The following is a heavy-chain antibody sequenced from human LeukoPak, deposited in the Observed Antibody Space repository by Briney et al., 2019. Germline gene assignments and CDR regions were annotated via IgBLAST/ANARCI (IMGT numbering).Heavy chain of an antibody. V-gene: IGHV4-34*01. D-gene: IGHD3-16*02. Sequence: SETLSLTCAVYGGSFSGYYWSWIRQPPGKGLEWIGEINHSGSTNYNPSLKSRVTISVDTSKNQFSLKLSSATAADTAVYYCARGPEYYDYVWGSYRLDYWGQGTLVTVSS. CDR2: INHSGST. CDR1: GGSFSGYY. CDR3: ARGPEYYDYVWGSYRLDY. J-gene: IGHJ4*02.